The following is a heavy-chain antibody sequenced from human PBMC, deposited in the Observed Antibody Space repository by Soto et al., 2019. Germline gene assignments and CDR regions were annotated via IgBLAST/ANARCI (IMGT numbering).Heavy chain of an antibody. CDR3: ARPRIPTIFGVVIIPAYYSYYGMDV. CDR1: GGTLSSYA. V-gene: IGHV1-69*13. Sequence: GASVKVSCKASGGTLSSYAISWVRQAPGQGLEWMGGIIPIFGTANYAQKFQGRVTITADESTSTAYMELSSLRSEDTAVYYCARPRIPTIFGVVIIPAYYSYYGMDVWGQGTTVTVSS. D-gene: IGHD3-3*01. CDR2: IIPIFGTA. J-gene: IGHJ6*02.